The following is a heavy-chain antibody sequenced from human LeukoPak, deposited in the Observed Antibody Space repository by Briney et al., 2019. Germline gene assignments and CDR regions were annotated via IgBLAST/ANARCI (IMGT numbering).Heavy chain of an antibody. D-gene: IGHD2-2*01. J-gene: IGHJ6*03. CDR1: GFTVSSNY. V-gene: IGHV3-53*01. Sequence: PGGSLRLSCAASGFTVSSNYMSWVRQAPGKGLEWVSVIYSGGSTYYADSVKGRFTISRDNSKNTLYLQMNSLRAEDTAVYYRARDGKMVVPAAIGSYYYYYMDVWGKGTTVTVSS. CDR2: IYSGGST. CDR3: ARDGKMVVPAAIGSYYYYYMDV.